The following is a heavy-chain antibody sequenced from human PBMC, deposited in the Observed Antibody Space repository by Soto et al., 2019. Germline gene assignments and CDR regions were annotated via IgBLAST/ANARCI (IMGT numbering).Heavy chain of an antibody. CDR2: INPDGSST. J-gene: IGHJ4*02. CDR3: ARVSVSSYQFDY. V-gene: IGHV3-74*01. D-gene: IGHD2-2*01. Sequence: EVQLVESGGGLVQPGGSLRLSCAASGFTFSSYWMHWVRQAPGKGLVWVSRINPDGSSTSYADSVKGRFTISRDKAKNTLYLEMNSLRDEDTAVYYCARVSVSSYQFDYWGQGTLVTVSS. CDR1: GFTFSSYW.